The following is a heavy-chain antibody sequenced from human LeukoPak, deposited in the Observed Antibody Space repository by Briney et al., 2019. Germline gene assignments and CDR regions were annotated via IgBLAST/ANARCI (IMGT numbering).Heavy chain of an antibody. Sequence: GESLKISCKGSGYSFTSYWIGWVRQAPGQGLEWMGWISAYNGNTNYAQKLQGRVTMTTDTSTSTAYMELRSLRSDDTAVYYCARTTSYDYVWGSYRPAFDYWGQGTLVTVSS. CDR2: ISAYNGNT. V-gene: IGHV1-18*04. D-gene: IGHD3-16*02. CDR3: ARTTSYDYVWGSYRPAFDY. J-gene: IGHJ4*02. CDR1: GYSFTSYW.